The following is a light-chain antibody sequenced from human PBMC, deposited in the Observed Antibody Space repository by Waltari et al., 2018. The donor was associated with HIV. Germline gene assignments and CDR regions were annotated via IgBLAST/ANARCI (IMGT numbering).Light chain of an antibody. J-gene: IGLJ2*01. Sequence: QSVVSQEPSMTVYPGGKVTLPCSYATGPVGSGHYVHWFQKKPGHSPSPLIYSSTRRRPLTPERFSASLVGDRAALTLSNVWPEDQADYYCMLFFRTSYLFGGGTRVTVL. CDR1: TGPVGSGHY. CDR2: SST. CDR3: MLFFRTSYL. V-gene: IGLV7-43*01.